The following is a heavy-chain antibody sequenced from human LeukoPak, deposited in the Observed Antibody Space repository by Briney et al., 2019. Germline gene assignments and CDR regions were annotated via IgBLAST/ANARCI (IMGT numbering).Heavy chain of an antibody. Sequence: GGSLRLSCAASAFTFSIYWMSWVRQSPGKGLEWVANMKEDGGEINYVDSVEGRFTISRDNAKNSLYLQMNSLRVDDTAVYYCVRDRGYSTFDYWGQGTLVTVSS. D-gene: IGHD4-23*01. CDR3: VRDRGYSTFDY. CDR2: MKEDGGEI. CDR1: AFTFSIYW. J-gene: IGHJ4*02. V-gene: IGHV3-7*01.